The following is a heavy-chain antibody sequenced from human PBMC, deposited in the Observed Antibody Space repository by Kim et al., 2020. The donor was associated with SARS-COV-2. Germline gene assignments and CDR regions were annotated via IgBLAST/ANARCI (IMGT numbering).Heavy chain of an antibody. J-gene: IGHJ5*02. CDR2: IYYSGST. Sequence: SETLSLTCTVSGGSISSYYWSWIRQPPGKGLEWIGYIYYSGSTNYNPSLKSRVTISVDPSKNQFSLKLSSVTAADTAVYYCARATNLFTSGWFDPWGQGTLVTVSS. CDR1: GGSISSYY. CDR3: ARATNLFTSGWFDP. D-gene: IGHD2-21*01. V-gene: IGHV4-59*13.